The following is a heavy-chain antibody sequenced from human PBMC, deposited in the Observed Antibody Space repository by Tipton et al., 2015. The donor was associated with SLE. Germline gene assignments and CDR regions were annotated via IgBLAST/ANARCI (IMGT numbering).Heavy chain of an antibody. Sequence: LRLSCTVSGGSISGGSYYWSWIRQPAGKGLEWIGRIYRSGSANYNPSLKSRVTMTVDTSKNQFSLRLSSVTGADMAVYYCAREPWAYEFWSGSTLGSMDVWGKGTTVTVSS. CDR3: AREPWAYEFWSGSTLGSMDV. V-gene: IGHV4-61*02. J-gene: IGHJ6*03. CDR2: IYRSGSA. CDR1: GGSISGGSYY. D-gene: IGHD3-3*01.